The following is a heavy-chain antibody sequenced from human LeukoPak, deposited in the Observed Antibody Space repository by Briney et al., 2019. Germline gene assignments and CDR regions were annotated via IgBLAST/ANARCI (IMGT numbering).Heavy chain of an antibody. CDR3: ARSPNYARHIRPYYYYMDV. V-gene: IGHV1-18*01. CDR1: GYTFTSYG. J-gene: IGHJ6*03. Sequence: ASVKVSCKASGYTFTSYGISWVRQAPGQGLEWMGWISAYNGNTNYAQKLQGRVTMTTDTSTSTAYMELRSLRSDDTAVYYCARSPNYARHIRPYYYYMDVWGKGTTVTVSS. D-gene: IGHD2-2*01. CDR2: ISAYNGNT.